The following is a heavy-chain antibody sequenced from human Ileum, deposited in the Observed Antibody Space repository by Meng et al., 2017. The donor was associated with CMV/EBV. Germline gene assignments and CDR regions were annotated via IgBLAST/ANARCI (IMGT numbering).Heavy chain of an antibody. CDR1: GFTFSTYW. Sequence: GGSLRLSCAASGFTFSTYWMHWVRQAPGKGLLWVSRIDSDGGRISYADSVKGRFTISRDNAANTLYLQMNSLSAEDTAVYFCASGIRLTGRWGQGTLVTVSS. J-gene: IGHJ4*02. CDR3: ASGIRLTGR. CDR2: IDSDGGRI. D-gene: IGHD1-14*01. V-gene: IGHV3-74*01.